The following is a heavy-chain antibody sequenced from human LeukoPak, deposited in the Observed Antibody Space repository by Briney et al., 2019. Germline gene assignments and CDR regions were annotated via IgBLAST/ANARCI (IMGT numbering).Heavy chain of an antibody. V-gene: IGHV1-18*01. D-gene: IGHD3-10*01. Sequence: ASVKVSCKASGYPFTSYGISWVRQAPGQGLEWMGWISAYNGNTNYAQKLQGRVTMTTDTSTSTAYMELRSLRSDDTAVYYCARNYGSGSYYRGEFDYWGQGTLVTVSS. CDR2: ISAYNGNT. CDR3: ARNYGSGSYYRGEFDY. CDR1: GYPFTSYG. J-gene: IGHJ4*02.